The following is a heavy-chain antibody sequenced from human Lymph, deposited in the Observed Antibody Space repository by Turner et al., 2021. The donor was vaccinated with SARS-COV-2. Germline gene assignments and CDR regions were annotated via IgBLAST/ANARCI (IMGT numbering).Heavy chain of an antibody. J-gene: IGHJ4*02. Sequence: QVQLQESGPGLVKPSETLSLTCTVSGGSISSYYWSWIRQPPGKGLEWIGYIYYSGSTNYNPSLKSRVTISVDTSKNQFSLKLSSVTAADMAVYYCARAVGAFGVVTNFDYWGQGTLVTFSS. CDR2: IYYSGST. CDR3: ARAVGAFGVVTNFDY. CDR1: GGSISSYY. V-gene: IGHV4-59*01. D-gene: IGHD3-3*01.